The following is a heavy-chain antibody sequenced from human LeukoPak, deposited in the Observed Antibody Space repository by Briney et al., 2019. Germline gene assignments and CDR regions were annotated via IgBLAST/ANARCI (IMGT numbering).Heavy chain of an antibody. CDR2: ISGSGGNT. J-gene: IGHJ6*02. Sequence: GGSLRLSCTASGFTFKSYWMHWVRQAPGKGLEWVSGISGSGGNTYYADSVKGRFTISRDNSKNTLYLQMNSLRAEDTAVYYCAKNNGNYDFWRGYYSGMDVWGQGTTVIVSS. D-gene: IGHD3-3*01. V-gene: IGHV3-23*01. CDR3: AKNNGNYDFWRGYYSGMDV. CDR1: GFTFKSYW.